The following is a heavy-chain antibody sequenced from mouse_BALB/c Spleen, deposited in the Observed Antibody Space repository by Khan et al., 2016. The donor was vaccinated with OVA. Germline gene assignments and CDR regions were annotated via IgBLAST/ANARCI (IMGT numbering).Heavy chain of an antibody. CDR1: GYTFTGYW. V-gene: IGHV1-5*01. Sequence: EVQLQQSGTVLARPGTSVKMSCKASGYTFTGYWMHWVKQRPGQGLEWIGAIYPGNSDTSYNQKFKGKATLTAVTSTSTAYMELSSLTNEDSAVYYCTRFGYRFAYWGQGTLVTVSA. J-gene: IGHJ3*01. D-gene: IGHD2-2*01. CDR2: IYPGNSDT. CDR3: TRFGYRFAY.